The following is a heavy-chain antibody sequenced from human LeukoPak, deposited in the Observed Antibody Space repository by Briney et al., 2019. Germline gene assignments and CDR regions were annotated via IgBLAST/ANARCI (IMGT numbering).Heavy chain of an antibody. D-gene: IGHD2-15*01. Sequence: GESLKISCNGSGYXFTSYWISWVRQMPGKGLEWMGRIDPSDSYTNYSPSFQGHVTISADKSISTAYLQWSSLKASDTAMYYCARQYCSGGSCYPNWFDPWGQGTLVTVSS. CDR1: GYXFTSYW. CDR2: IDPSDSYT. V-gene: IGHV5-10-1*01. CDR3: ARQYCSGGSCYPNWFDP. J-gene: IGHJ5*02.